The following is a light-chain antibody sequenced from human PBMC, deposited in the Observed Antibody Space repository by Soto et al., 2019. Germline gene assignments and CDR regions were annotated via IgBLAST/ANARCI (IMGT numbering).Light chain of an antibody. CDR2: RTD. CDR3: ASWDDTLSGVV. J-gene: IGLJ3*02. Sequence: QSVLTQPPSASGTPGQRVTMSCCGSSSNIGNNFVFWYQHLPGTAPKLLIYRTDQRPSGVPDRFSASKSGTSASLAISGLRSDDEADYYCASWDDTLSGVVFGGGTKVTVL. CDR1: SSNIGNNF. V-gene: IGLV1-47*01.